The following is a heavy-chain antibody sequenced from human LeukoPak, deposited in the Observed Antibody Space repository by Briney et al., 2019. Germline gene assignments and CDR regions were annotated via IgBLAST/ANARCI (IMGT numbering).Heavy chain of an antibody. V-gene: IGHV4-59*12. D-gene: IGHD2-2*01. CDR3: ARASRYCSSTSCYPTRYNWFDP. CDR1: GGSISSYY. Sequence: SETLSLTCTVSGGSISSYYWSWIRQPPGKGLEWIGYIYYSGSTNYNPSLKSRVTISVDTSKNQFSLKLSSVTAADTAVYYCARASRYCSSTSCYPTRYNWFDPWGRGTLVTVSS. CDR2: IYYSGST. J-gene: IGHJ5*02.